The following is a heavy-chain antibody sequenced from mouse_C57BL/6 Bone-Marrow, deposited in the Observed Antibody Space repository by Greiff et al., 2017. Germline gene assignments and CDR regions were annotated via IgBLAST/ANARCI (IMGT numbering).Heavy chain of an antibody. V-gene: IGHV1-81*01. J-gene: IGHJ3*01. CDR2: IYPRSGNT. CDR3: ASPFYYGTAWFAY. D-gene: IGHD2-1*01. Sequence: QVQLKESGAELARPGASVKLSCKASGYTFTSYGISWVKQRTGQGLEWIGEIYPRSGNTYYNEKFKGKATLTADKSSSTAYMELRSLTSEDSAVYFCASPFYYGTAWFAYWGQGTLVTVSA. CDR1: GYTFTSYG.